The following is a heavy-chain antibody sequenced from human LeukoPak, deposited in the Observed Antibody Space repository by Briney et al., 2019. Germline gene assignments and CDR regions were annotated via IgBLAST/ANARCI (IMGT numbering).Heavy chain of an antibody. CDR2: ISGSGGST. CDR1: GFTFSSYG. J-gene: IGHJ4*02. D-gene: IGHD2-15*01. CDR3: AKMRVGGLRGGSCVY. Sequence: GGTLRLSCAASGFTFSSYGMSWVRQAPGKGLEWVSAISGSGGSTYYAVSVKGRFTISRDNSKNTLYLQMNSLRAEDTAVYYCAKMRVGGLRGGSCVYWGEGTLVTVSS. V-gene: IGHV3-23*01.